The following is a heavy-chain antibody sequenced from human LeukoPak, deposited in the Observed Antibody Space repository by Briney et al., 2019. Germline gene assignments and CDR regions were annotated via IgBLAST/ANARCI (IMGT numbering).Heavy chain of an antibody. CDR3: ARGIFHYYDSSGYYFEGFDI. CDR2: IYYSGST. J-gene: IGHJ3*02. CDR1: GGSISSYY. Sequence: PSETLSLTCTVSGGSISSYYWSWIRQPPGKGLEWIGYIYYSGSTNYNPSLKSRVTISVDTSKNQFSLRLRSVTAADTAVYYCARGIFHYYDSSGYYFEGFDIWGQGTLVTVSS. D-gene: IGHD3-22*01. V-gene: IGHV4-59*01.